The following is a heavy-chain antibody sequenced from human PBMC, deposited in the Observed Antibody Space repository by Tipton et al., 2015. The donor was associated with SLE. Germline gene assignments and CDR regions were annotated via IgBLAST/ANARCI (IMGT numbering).Heavy chain of an antibody. CDR1: GGSFSGYY. CDR2: INHSGST. D-gene: IGHD2-2*01. CDR3: ARGRYCSSTSCSYYFDY. Sequence: ELVKPSETLSLTCAVYGGSFSGYYWSWIRQPPGKGLEWIGEINHSGSTNYNPSLKSRVTISIDTSKNQFSLKVSSVTAADTAVYYCARGRYCSSTSCSYYFDYWGQGPLVTVSS. V-gene: IGHV4-34*01. J-gene: IGHJ4*02.